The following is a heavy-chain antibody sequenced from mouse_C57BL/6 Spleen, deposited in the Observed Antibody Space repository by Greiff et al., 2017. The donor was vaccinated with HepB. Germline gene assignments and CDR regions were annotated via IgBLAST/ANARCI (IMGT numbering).Heavy chain of an antibody. CDR1: GFTFSSYA. CDR2: ISSGGDYI. CDR3: TRDNYGNPFNFDY. V-gene: IGHV5-9-1*02. Sequence: EVHLVESGEGLVKPGGSLKLSCAASGFTFSSYAMSWVRQTPEKRLEWVAYISSGGDYIYYADTVKGRFTISRDNARNTLYLQMSSLKSEDTAMYYCTRDNYGNPFNFDYWGQGTTLTVSS. D-gene: IGHD2-1*01. J-gene: IGHJ2*01.